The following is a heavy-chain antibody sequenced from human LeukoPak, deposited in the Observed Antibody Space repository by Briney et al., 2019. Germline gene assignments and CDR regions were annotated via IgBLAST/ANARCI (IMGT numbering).Heavy chain of an antibody. Sequence: SETLSLTCTVYNYSINDSYWTWIRQPPGKRLEWIGYISNSGTTKYNPSLKSRVTISVDTSNNQISLRLRSVTAADTAVYFCARGGRNFDYWGQGTLVTVSS. CDR1: NYSINDSY. J-gene: IGHJ4*02. CDR2: ISNSGTT. V-gene: IGHV4-59*01. D-gene: IGHD1-26*01. CDR3: ARGGRNFDY.